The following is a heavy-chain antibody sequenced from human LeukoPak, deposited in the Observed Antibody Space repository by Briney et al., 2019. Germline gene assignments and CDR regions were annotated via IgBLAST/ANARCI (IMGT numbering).Heavy chain of an antibody. J-gene: IGHJ6*03. V-gene: IGHV1-46*01. CDR3: ARDSGGKSYYYGSGSYRYYMDV. Sequence: GASVKVSCKASGYTFTSYYMHWVRQAPGQGLEWMGIINPSGGSTSYAQKFQGRVTMTRDMSTSTVYMELSSLRSEDTAVYYCARDSGGKSYYYGSGSYRYYMDVWGKGTTVTVSS. CDR2: INPSGGST. CDR1: GYTFTSYY. D-gene: IGHD3-10*01.